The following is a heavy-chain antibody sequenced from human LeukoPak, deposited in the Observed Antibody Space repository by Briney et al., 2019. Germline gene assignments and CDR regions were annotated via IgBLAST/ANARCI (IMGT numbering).Heavy chain of an antibody. V-gene: IGHV1-2*02. Sequence: GGSLRVSCKTSGYTFNDYYVHWVRQAPGQGLEWMSWINANGGRTNYAQKFQGRVTLTTDTSISTAYMELSSVIAGDADFYFCARDSSDVLTGYYHFWGQGTLVTVSS. CDR2: INANGGRT. D-gene: IGHD3-9*01. CDR3: ARDSSDVLTGYYHF. CDR1: GYTFNDYY. J-gene: IGHJ4*02.